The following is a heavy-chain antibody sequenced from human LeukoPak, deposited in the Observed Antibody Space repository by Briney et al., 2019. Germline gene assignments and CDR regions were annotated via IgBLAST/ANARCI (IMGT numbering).Heavy chain of an antibody. CDR1: GGPISGSTYY. V-gene: IGHV4-39*01. CDR3: ARPVWDFYDSSGYYSGAFDI. J-gene: IGHJ3*02. D-gene: IGHD3-22*01. Sequence: SETLSLTCTVSGGPISGSTYYWGWIRQPPGKGLEWIGSIYYSGSTYYNPPLKSRVTISIDTSKNKFSLKLSSVTAADTAVYYCARPVWDFYDSSGYYSGAFDIWGQGTMVTVSS. CDR2: IYYSGST.